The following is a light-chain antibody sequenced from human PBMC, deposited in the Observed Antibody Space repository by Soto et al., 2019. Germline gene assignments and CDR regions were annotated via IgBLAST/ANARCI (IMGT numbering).Light chain of an antibody. Sequence: QSVLTQPPSASGTPGQRVTISCSGSSSNIGSNYVYWYQQLPGTAPKLLIYRNNQRPSGVPDRFSGSKSRTSASLAISGLRSEDEADYYCAAWDDSLSGAVFGGGTKLTVL. J-gene: IGLJ3*02. CDR3: AAWDDSLSGAV. CDR2: RNN. CDR1: SSNIGSNY. V-gene: IGLV1-47*01.